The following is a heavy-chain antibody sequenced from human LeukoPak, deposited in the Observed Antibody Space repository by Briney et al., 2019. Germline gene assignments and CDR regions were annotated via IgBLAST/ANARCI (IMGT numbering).Heavy chain of an antibody. CDR1: GWSFSGYY. CDR3: ARGGLGGWGSYYNPRYYGRDV. D-gene: IGHD3-10*01. J-gene: IGHJ6*04. CDR2: INHSGST. V-gene: IGHV4-34*01. Sequence: PETLSLTCAVYGWSFSGYYWSWIRQPPGQGLEWIGEINHSGSTNYNPPLKSRVTISVDTSKNQYSLKLSAVTDADTAVYYFARGGLGGWGSYYNPRYYGRDVWGKGTTVTVSS.